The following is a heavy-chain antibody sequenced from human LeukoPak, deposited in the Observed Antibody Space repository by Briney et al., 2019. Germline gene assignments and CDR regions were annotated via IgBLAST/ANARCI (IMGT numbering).Heavy chain of an antibody. Sequence: PGGSLRLSCAASGFTFSSYAMSWVRQAPGKGLEWVSAISGSGGGTYYADSVKGRFTISRDNSKNTLYLQMNSLRAEDTAVYYCAVRNYPFYYFDYWGQGTLVTVSS. J-gene: IGHJ4*02. V-gene: IGHV3-23*01. CDR1: GFTFSSYA. CDR3: AVRNYPFYYFDY. CDR2: ISGSGGGT. D-gene: IGHD1-7*01.